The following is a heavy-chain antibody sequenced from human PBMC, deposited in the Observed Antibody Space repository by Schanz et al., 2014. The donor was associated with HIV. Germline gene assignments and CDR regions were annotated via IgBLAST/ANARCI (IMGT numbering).Heavy chain of an antibody. CDR2: IWYDGSNK. Sequence: QVRLVESGGGVVQPGRSLRLSCAASGFTSSLYAFHWVRQAPGKGLEWVALIWYDGSNKYYADSVKGRFTISRDYDKNSLFLQMYSLRDDDTAVYYCARGWRENSFDYWGQGTLVTVSS. D-gene: IGHD4-4*01. J-gene: IGHJ4*02. CDR3: ARGWRENSFDY. V-gene: IGHV3-33*01. CDR1: GFTSSLYA.